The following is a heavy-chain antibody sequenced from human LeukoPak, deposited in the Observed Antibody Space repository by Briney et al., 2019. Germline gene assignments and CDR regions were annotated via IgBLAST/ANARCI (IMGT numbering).Heavy chain of an antibody. D-gene: IGHD3-10*01. CDR2: FYYTGST. CDR3: ATSPMVRGIYQFDY. J-gene: IGHJ4*02. Sequence: PSGTLSLTCTVSGGPVNSGSYYWSWIRQPPEKGLELIGYFYYTGSTHYNPSLKSRVTISVDTSKNQLSLKVTSVTAADTAIYYCATSPMVRGIYQFDYWGQGTLVTVSS. V-gene: IGHV4-61*01. CDR1: GGPVNSGSYY.